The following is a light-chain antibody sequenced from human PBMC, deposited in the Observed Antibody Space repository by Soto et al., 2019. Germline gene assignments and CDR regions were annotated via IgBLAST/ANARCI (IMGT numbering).Light chain of an antibody. CDR1: SSNIGAGYG. J-gene: IGLJ2*01. CDR3: QSYDSSLSGVV. V-gene: IGLV1-40*01. Sequence: QPVLTQPPSVSGAPGQRVTFSCTGSSSNIGAGYGVHWYQQLPGTAPKLLIYDNNNRPSGVPDRFSGSKSGTSASLAITGLQAEDEADYYCQSYDSSLSGVVFGGGTKLTVL. CDR2: DNN.